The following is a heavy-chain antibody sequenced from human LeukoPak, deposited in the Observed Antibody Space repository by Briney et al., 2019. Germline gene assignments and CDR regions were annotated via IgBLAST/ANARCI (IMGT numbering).Heavy chain of an antibody. D-gene: IGHD3-9*01. Sequence: GESLKISCKGSGYSFTGYWIGWVRQMPGKGLEWMGIIYPGDSDTRYSPSFQGQVTISADKSISTAYLQWSSLEASDTAMYYCARSGGNYDILTGYYLPWFDPWGQGTLDTVSS. J-gene: IGHJ5*02. CDR1: GYSFTGYW. V-gene: IGHV5-51*01. CDR3: ARSGGNYDILTGYYLPWFDP. CDR2: IYPGDSDT.